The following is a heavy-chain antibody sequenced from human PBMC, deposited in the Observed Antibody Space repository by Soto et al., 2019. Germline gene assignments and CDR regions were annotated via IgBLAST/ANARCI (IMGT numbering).Heavy chain of an antibody. CDR2: IKSKTDGGTT. CDR1: DFTFTNAW. Sequence: GGSLRLSCAASDFTFTNAWMNWVRQAPGKGLEWVGRIKSKTDGGTTDYAAPVKGRFAISRDNSKNTLYLQMNSLGAEDTAVYYCASLYFGYWGQGTLVTVSS. J-gene: IGHJ4*02. V-gene: IGHV3-15*07. CDR3: ASLYFGY.